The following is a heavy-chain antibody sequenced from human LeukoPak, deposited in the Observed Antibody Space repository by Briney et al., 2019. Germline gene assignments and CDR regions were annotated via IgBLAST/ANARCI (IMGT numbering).Heavy chain of an antibody. CDR3: ARVRICGGDCYSFDP. CDR1: GGSIGSYY. Sequence: SETLSLTCTVSGGSIGSYYWSWIRQPPGKGLEWIGYIYYSGSTNYNPSLKSRVTISVDTSKNQFSLKPSSVTAADTAVYYCARVRICGGDCYSFDPWGQGTLVTVSS. J-gene: IGHJ5*02. V-gene: IGHV4-59*01. D-gene: IGHD2-21*02. CDR2: IYYSGST.